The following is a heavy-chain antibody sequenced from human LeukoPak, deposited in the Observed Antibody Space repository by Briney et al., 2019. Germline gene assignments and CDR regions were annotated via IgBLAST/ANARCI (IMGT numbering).Heavy chain of an antibody. CDR2: IYYSGST. Sequence: PSETLSLTCTVSGDSISGYYWSWIRQPPGKGLEWIGYIYYSGSTNYNPSLKSRVAISVDTSKNQFSLKLSSVTAADMAVYYCAREPVEGLGFFDYWGQGTLVTASS. CDR3: AREPVEGLGFFDY. CDR1: GDSISGYY. V-gene: IGHV4-59*01. J-gene: IGHJ4*02. D-gene: IGHD6-19*01.